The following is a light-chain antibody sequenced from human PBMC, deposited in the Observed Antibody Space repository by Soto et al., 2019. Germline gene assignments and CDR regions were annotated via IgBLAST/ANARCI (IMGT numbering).Light chain of an antibody. CDR3: QQRKGT. CDR1: QSVSSY. CDR2: DAS. V-gene: IGKV3-11*01. Sequence: EIVLTQSPATLSLSPGERATLSCRASQSVSSYLAWYQQKPGQAPRLLIYDASNRATGIPARFSGSGYGTDFTLTISSLEPEDFAVYYCQQRKGTFGGGTKLEIK. J-gene: IGKJ4*01.